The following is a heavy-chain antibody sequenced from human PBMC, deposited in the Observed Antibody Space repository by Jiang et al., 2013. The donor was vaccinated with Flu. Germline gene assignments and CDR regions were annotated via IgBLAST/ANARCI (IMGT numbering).Heavy chain of an antibody. CDR2: ISWNSGSI. V-gene: IGHV3-9*01. D-gene: IGHD6-13*01. CDR1: GFTFDDYA. CDR3: AKDLGPDSSSGGFDY. Sequence: AASGFTFDDYAMHWVRQAPGKGLEWVSGISWNSGSIGYADSVKGRFTISRDNAKNSLYLQMNSLRAEDTALYYCAKDLGPDSSSGGFDYWGQGTLVTVSS. J-gene: IGHJ4*02.